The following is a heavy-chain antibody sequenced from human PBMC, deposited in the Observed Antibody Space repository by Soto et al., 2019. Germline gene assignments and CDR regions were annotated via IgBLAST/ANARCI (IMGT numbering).Heavy chain of an antibody. CDR1: GDSINTYY. CDR3: ARHGSGGRSFDI. V-gene: IGHV4-59*08. D-gene: IGHD2-15*01. J-gene: IGHJ3*02. Sequence: QVQLQESGPGLVKSSETLSLTCAVSGDSINTYYWSWIRQPPGKGLEWIGYIYYSGSTNQNPSLNSRVTMSVDTPKKQVSLKLTSVTAADTAVYYCARHGSGGRSFDIWGQGTMVTVSS. CDR2: IYYSGST.